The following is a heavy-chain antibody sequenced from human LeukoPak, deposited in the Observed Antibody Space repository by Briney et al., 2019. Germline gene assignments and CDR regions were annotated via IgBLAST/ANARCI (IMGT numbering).Heavy chain of an antibody. CDR2: IYYSGST. Sequence: PSETLSLTCTVSGGSVSSYYWSWIRQPPGKGLEWIGYIYYSGSTNYNPSLKSRVTISVDTSKNQFSLKLSSVTAADTAVYYCARASSQYDFWTPKPYDYWGQGTLVTVSS. CDR1: GGSVSSYY. D-gene: IGHD3/OR15-3a*01. V-gene: IGHV4-59*02. CDR3: ARASSQYDFWTPKPYDY. J-gene: IGHJ4*02.